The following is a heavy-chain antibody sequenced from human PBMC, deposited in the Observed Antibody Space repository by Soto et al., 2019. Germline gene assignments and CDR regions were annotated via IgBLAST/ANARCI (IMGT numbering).Heavy chain of an antibody. D-gene: IGHD6-19*01. V-gene: IGHV3-23*01. CDR3: AKDLSSGWYVGEFDY. Sequence: GGSVRLSCAASGFTFSDYYMSWVRQAPGKGLEWVSAISGSGGSTYYADSVKGRFTISRDNSKNTLYLQMNSLRAEDTAVYYCAKDLSSGWYVGEFDYWGQGTLVTVSS. CDR1: GFTFSDYY. CDR2: ISGSGGST. J-gene: IGHJ4*02.